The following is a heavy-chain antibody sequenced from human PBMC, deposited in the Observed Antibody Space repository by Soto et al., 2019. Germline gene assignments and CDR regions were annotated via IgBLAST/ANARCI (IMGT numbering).Heavy chain of an antibody. Sequence: ASVKVSCKASGYTFTGYYMHWVRQAPGQGLEWMGWLNPNSGGTNYAQKFRGWVTMTRDTSISTAYMELSRLRSDDTAVYYCARERGPRGAFDIWGQGTMVTVS. CDR2: LNPNSGGT. V-gene: IGHV1-2*04. CDR1: GYTFTGYY. D-gene: IGHD3-10*01. CDR3: ARERGPRGAFDI. J-gene: IGHJ3*02.